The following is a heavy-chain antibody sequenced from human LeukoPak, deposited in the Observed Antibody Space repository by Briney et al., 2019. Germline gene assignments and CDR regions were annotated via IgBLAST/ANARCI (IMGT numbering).Heavy chain of an antibody. D-gene: IGHD3-9*01. J-gene: IGHJ5*02. CDR1: GDSISTYY. V-gene: IGHV4-59*08. CDR2: IFYSGST. Sequence: SETLSPTCTVSGDSISTYYWSWVRQPPGKTLEWVGYIFYSGSTNYNPSLKSRVTISVDTSRNQFSLKLRSVTAADTAVYYCARHHYDILTHLGFDPWGQGTLVTVSS. CDR3: ARHHYDILTHLGFDP.